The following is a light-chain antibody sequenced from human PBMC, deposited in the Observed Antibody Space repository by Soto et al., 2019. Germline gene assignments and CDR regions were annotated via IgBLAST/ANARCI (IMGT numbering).Light chain of an antibody. V-gene: IGKV1-5*01. CDR3: QHYNSYSEA. Sequence: DIPMSQSPPTLSASVGDRVTSTCPASQRLRSSLSWYQPKPGQAPKLLISGAPTLESGVPSRFSGSGSGTEFTLTISSLQPDDFATYYCQHYNSYSEAFGQGTKVDIK. CDR2: GAP. CDR1: QRLRSS. J-gene: IGKJ1*01.